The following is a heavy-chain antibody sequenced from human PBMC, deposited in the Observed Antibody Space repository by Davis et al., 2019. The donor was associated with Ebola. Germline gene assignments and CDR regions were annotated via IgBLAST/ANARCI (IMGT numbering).Heavy chain of an antibody. CDR1: GFTFDDYA. Sequence: PGGSLRLSCAASGFTFDDYAMHWVRQAPGKGLEWVSGISWNSGSIGYADSVKGRFTISRDNAKNSLYLQMNSLRAEDTALYYCAKDGSSGWAWGQGTMVTVSS. V-gene: IGHV3-9*01. CDR2: ISWNSGSI. D-gene: IGHD6-19*01. CDR3: AKDGSSGWA. J-gene: IGHJ3*01.